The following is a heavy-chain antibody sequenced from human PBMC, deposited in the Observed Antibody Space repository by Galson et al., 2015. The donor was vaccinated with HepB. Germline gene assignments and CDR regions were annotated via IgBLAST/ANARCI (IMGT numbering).Heavy chain of an antibody. D-gene: IGHD6-13*01. CDR2: IGDNGDST. V-gene: IGHV3-23*01. CDR3: AKPPLGSSSWYYFDY. J-gene: IGHJ4*02. CDR1: GFTFSSYA. Sequence: SLRLSCAASGFTFSSYAMSWVRQAPGKGLEWVSAIGDNGDSTYYADSVKGRFTISRDNSKNTLFLQMNSLRAEDTAVYYCAKPPLGSSSWYYFDYWGQGTLVTVSS.